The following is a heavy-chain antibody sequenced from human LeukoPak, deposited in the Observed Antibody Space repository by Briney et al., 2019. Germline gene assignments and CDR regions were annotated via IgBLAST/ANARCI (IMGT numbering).Heavy chain of an antibody. D-gene: IGHD2-8*01. Sequence: GGSLRLSCAASGFTFSTYAMNWVRQAPGKGLEWVSYITNNGSTIYYADSVKGRFTISRDKAENSLYLQMNSLRAEDTAIYYCARSLYCTNGVCYVEDAFDIWGQGTMVTVSS. CDR3: ARSLYCTNGVCYVEDAFDI. V-gene: IGHV3-48*03. J-gene: IGHJ3*02. CDR2: ITNNGSTI. CDR1: GFTFSTYA.